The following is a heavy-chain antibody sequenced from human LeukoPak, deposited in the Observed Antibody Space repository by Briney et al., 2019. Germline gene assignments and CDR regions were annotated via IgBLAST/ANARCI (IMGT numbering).Heavy chain of an antibody. V-gene: IGHV3-7*01. CDR3: ARSRVSRGDAFDI. CDR1: GFTFSSYW. D-gene: IGHD3-10*01. CDR2: IKQDGSEK. J-gene: IGHJ3*02. Sequence: GGSLRLSCAGSGFTFSSYWMSWVRQAPGKGLEWVANIKQDGSEKYYVDSVKGRFTISRDNAKNSLYLQMNSLRAEDTAVYCCARSRVSRGDAFDIWGRGTMVTVSS.